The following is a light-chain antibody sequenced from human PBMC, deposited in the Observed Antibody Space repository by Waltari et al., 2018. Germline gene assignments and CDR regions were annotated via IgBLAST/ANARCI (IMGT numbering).Light chain of an antibody. CDR3: QQRSNWPLT. Sequence: EIVLTQSPATLPLSPGERATSSCRASQSVSSYLAWYQQKPGQAPRLLIYDASNRATGIPARFSGSGSGTDFTLTISSLEPEDFAVYYCQQRSNWPLTFGPGTKVDIK. J-gene: IGKJ3*01. V-gene: IGKV3-11*01. CDR1: QSVSSY. CDR2: DAS.